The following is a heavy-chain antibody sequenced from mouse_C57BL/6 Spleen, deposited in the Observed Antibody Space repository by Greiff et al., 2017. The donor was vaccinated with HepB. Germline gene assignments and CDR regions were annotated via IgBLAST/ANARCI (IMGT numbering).Heavy chain of an antibody. J-gene: IGHJ4*01. CDR2: INYDGSST. Sequence: EVKVVESEGGLVQPGSSMKLSCTASGFTFSDYYMAWVRQVPEKGLEWVANINYDGSSTYYLDSLKSRFIISRDNAKNILYLQMSSLKSEDTATYYCARDGYYEGYYAMDYWGQGTSVTVSS. CDR1: GFTFSDYY. V-gene: IGHV5-16*01. CDR3: ARDGYYEGYYAMDY. D-gene: IGHD2-3*01.